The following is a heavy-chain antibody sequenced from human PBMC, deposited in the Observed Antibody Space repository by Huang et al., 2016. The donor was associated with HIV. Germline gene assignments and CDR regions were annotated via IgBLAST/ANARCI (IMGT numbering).Heavy chain of an antibody. D-gene: IGHD6-19*01. CDR3: ARGRGIAVAGLDY. V-gene: IGHV3-30-3*01. CDR1: GFTFSAFA. CDR2: ILYDGSNK. J-gene: IGHJ4*02. Sequence: QVRLVESGGGVVQPGRSLRLSCAASGFTFSAFARHWVRQAPGKGLDWVAVILYDGSNKYYADSVKGRFTISRDNSKNTLYLQMNSLRGEDTAVYYCARGRGIAVAGLDYWGQGTLVTVSS.